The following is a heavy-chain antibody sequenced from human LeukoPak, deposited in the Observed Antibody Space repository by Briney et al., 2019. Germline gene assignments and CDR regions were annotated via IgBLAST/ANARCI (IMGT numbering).Heavy chain of an antibody. CDR1: GGSFSGYY. D-gene: IGHD3-10*01. Sequence: SETLSLTCAVYGGSFSGYYWSWIRQPPGKGLEWIGEINHSGCTNYNPSLKSRVTISVDTSKNQFSQKLSSVTAADTAVYYCARGSGTRYWGQGTLVTVSS. V-gene: IGHV4-34*01. CDR2: INHSGCT. CDR3: ARGSGTRY. J-gene: IGHJ4*02.